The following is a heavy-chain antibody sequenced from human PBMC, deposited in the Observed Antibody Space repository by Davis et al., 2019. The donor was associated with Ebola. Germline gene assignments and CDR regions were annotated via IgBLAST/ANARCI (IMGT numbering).Heavy chain of an antibody. CDR3: ARGQFDTIFGVLIGTRPVSFDI. CDR1: GGSISTYY. CDR2: IDYSGST. D-gene: IGHD3-3*01. V-gene: IGHV4-59*01. Sequence: MPSETLSLTCIVSGGSISTYYWTWIRQPPGKGLEWIGDIDYSGSTIYNPSLKSRVTISVDTSKNQFSLKLSSVTAADTAVYYCARGQFDTIFGVLIGTRPVSFDIWGQGTMVTVSS. J-gene: IGHJ3*02.